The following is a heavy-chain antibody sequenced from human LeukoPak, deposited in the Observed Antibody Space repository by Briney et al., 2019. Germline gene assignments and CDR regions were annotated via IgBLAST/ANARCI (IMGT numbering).Heavy chain of an antibody. V-gene: IGHV3-23*01. Sequence: PGGSLRLSCAASGFNFGSYSMTWVRQAPGKGLEWVSVISADSATTFYADSVKGRFTISRDNSKNTLYLQMNSLRAEDTAVYYCAKSPGGRHHNWGQGTLVTVSS. CDR3: AKSPGGRHHN. J-gene: IGHJ4*02. CDR1: GFNFGSYS. D-gene: IGHD3-16*01. CDR2: ISADSATT.